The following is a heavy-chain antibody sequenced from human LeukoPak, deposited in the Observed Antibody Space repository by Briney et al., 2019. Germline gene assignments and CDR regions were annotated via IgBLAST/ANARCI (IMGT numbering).Heavy chain of an antibody. CDR2: IRYDGSNK. J-gene: IGHJ6*03. CDR3: AKDGGSFITMVRGAYYYYYMDV. CDR1: GFTFSSYG. D-gene: IGHD3-10*01. V-gene: IGHV3-30*02. Sequence: GGSLRLSCAASGFTFSSYGMHWFRQAPGKGLEWVAFIRYDGSNKYYADYVKGRFTISRDNSKNTLYLQMNSLRAEDTAVYYCAKDGGSFITMVRGAYYYYYMDVWGKGTTVTISS.